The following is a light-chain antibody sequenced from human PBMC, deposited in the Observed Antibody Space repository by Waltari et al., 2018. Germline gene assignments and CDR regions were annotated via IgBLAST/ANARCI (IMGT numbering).Light chain of an antibody. CDR3: QVWHPDIDPGV. CDR2: CDS. CDR1: NIGSYS. Sequence: SYVLTQPPSVSVAPGETARITCGGDNIGSYSVHWYQQKPRQAPVLVIFCDSDRPSGSPARFSGSNSGNTATLTITSVEAEDEARYYCQVWHPDIDPGVFGTGTEVTVL. J-gene: IGLJ1*01. V-gene: IGLV3-21*04.